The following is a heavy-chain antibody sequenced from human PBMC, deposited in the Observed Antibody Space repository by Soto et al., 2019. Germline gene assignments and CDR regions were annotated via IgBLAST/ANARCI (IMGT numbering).Heavy chain of an antibody. V-gene: IGHV1-46*01. CDR3: ARGSYAVTTGYYYYYMDV. J-gene: IGHJ6*03. D-gene: IGHD4-17*01. Sequence: AASVKVSCKASGYTFTSYYMHWVRQAPGQGLEWMGKINPSGGSTSYAQKYQGRVTMTRDTSTSTVYMELSSLRSEDTAVFYCARGSYAVTTGYYYYYMDVWGKGTTVTVSS. CDR1: GYTFTSYY. CDR2: INPSGGST.